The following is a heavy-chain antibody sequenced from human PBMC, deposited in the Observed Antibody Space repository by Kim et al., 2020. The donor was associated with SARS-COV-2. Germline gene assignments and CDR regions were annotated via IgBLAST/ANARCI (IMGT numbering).Heavy chain of an antibody. D-gene: IGHD6-13*01. Sequence: RETYYVDSVKGRFTISRDNAKNSRYLQMNSLRAEDTAVYYCARRIAEIDYWGQGTLVTVSS. V-gene: IGHV3-7*01. J-gene: IGHJ4*02. CDR2: RET. CDR3: ARRIAEIDY.